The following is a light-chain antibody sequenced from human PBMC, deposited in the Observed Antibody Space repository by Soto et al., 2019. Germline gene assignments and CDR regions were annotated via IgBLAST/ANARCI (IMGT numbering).Light chain of an antibody. CDR3: CSYAHGSIYV. CDR2: GVA. CDR1: SGDIGFYNY. V-gene: IGLV2-14*01. Sequence: QSALTQPASVSGPPGQSITISCTGTSGDIGFYNYVSWYQQHPGKAPKLLIYGVANRPSGVSARFSGSKSGSTASLTISGLQAEDEADYYCCSYAHGSIYVFGTGTKVTVL. J-gene: IGLJ1*01.